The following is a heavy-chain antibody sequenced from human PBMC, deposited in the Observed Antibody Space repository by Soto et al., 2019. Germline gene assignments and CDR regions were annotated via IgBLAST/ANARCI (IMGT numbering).Heavy chain of an antibody. CDR2: ISYDGGNQ. CDR1: GFAFSTSD. CDR3: AKNLGDPADG. Sequence: QVRLVESGGGVVLPGRPLRLSCAASGFAFSTSDIHWVRQAPGKGLEWVALISYDGGNQYYADSVKGRFTISRDNSKSALYLQMNSLTTADTAFYYCAKNLGDPADGWGQGALVTVSS. J-gene: IGHJ4*02. D-gene: IGHD4-17*01. V-gene: IGHV3-30*18.